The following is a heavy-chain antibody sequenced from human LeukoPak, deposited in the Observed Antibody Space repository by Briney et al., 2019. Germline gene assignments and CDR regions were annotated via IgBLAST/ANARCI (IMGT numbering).Heavy chain of an antibody. Sequence: GGSLRLSCAASGFTVSSNYMSWVRQAPGKGLEWVSVIYSGGSTYYADSVKGRFTISRDNSKNTLYLQMNSLRAEDTAMYYCARFGYTSSLDYWGQGTLVTVSS. J-gene: IGHJ4*02. CDR1: GFTVSSNY. CDR3: ARFGYTSSLDY. D-gene: IGHD6-13*01. CDR2: IYSGGST. V-gene: IGHV3-53*01.